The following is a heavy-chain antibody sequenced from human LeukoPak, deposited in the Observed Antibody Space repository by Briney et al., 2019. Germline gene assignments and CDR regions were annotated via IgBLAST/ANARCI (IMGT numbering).Heavy chain of an antibody. Sequence: GASVKVSCKASGYTFTSYYMHWVRQAPGQGLEWMGIINPSGGSTTYAQKFQGRVTMTRDTSTSTVYMELSSLRSEDTAVYYCARKRGGCSGGSCSGGYYYYGMDVWGQGTTVTVSS. J-gene: IGHJ6*02. CDR1: GYTFTSYY. V-gene: IGHV1-46*01. CDR3: ARKRGGCSGGSCSGGYYYYGMDV. CDR2: INPSGGST. D-gene: IGHD2-15*01.